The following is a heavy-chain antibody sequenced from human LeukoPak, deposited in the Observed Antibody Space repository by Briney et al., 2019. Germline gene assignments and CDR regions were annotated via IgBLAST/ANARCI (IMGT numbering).Heavy chain of an antibody. Sequence: GGSLRLSCAASGFTFSSYAMSWVRQAPGKGLEWVSAISGSGGSTYYADSVKGRFTISRDNSKNTLYLQMNSLRAEDTAVYYCAKGSDIVVVVAGIPYYYYGMDVWGQGTTVTVSS. CDR2: ISGSGGST. J-gene: IGHJ6*02. V-gene: IGHV3-23*01. CDR3: AKGSDIVVVVAGIPYYYYGMDV. D-gene: IGHD2-15*01. CDR1: GFTFSSYA.